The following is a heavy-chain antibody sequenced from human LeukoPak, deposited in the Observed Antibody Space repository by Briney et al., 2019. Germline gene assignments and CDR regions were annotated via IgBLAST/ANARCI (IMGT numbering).Heavy chain of an antibody. Sequence: GGSLRLSCAASGFTFSDSYMTWIRQAPGKGLELLSYISGSASDVNYIDSVRGRFTISRHNAKNSLYLHMNSLTVEETAVYYCSRDPRNNDYWGQGTLVTVSS. CDR3: SRDPRNNDY. J-gene: IGHJ4*02. CDR2: ISGSASDV. V-gene: IGHV3-11*01. CDR1: GFTFSDSY.